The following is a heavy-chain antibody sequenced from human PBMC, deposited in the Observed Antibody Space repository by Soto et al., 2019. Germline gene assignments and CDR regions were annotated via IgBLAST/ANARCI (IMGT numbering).Heavy chain of an antibody. CDR2: IYHSGST. V-gene: IGHV4-30-2*01. J-gene: IGHJ4*02. D-gene: IGHD6-6*01. CDR1: GGSISNGGYS. CDR3: ARGSSSSSGIPDY. Sequence: SETLSLTCAVSGGSISNGGYSWSWIRQPPGKGLEWIGYIYHSGSTYYNPSLKSRVTISVDRSKNQFSLKLSSVTAADTAVYYCARGSSSSSGIPDYWGQGTLVTVSS.